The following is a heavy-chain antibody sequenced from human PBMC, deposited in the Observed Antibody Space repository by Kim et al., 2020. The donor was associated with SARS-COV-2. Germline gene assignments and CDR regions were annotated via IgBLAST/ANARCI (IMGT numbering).Heavy chain of an antibody. Sequence: ADSVKGRFTISRDNAKNSLYLQMNSRRAEDTAVYYCARSPAGGATGLLDYWGQGTLVTVSS. V-gene: IGHV3-11*06. CDR3: ARSPAGGATGLLDY. J-gene: IGHJ4*02. D-gene: IGHD1-26*01.